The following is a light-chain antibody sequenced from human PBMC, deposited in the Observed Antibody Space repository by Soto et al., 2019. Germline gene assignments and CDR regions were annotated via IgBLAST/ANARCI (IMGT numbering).Light chain of an antibody. CDR1: SSNIESNY. J-gene: IGLJ2*01. V-gene: IGLV1-47*01. CDR2: RNN. Sequence: QSVLTQPPSASGTPGQRVTLSCSGSSSNIESNYVYWYQQLPGTAPRLLIYRNNQRPSGVPDRFSGSKSGTSASLAISALRSEDEADYYCTVWDDSLRGRLFGGGTQLTVL. CDR3: TVWDDSLRGRL.